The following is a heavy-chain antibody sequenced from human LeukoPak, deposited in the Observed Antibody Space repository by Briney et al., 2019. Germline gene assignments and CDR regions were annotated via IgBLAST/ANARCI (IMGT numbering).Heavy chain of an antibody. CDR3: AVGSCSGGSCYSDPRDDY. Sequence: SETLSLTCAVSGGSFSGYYWSWIRQPPRKGLEWMGEINHRGFTNYNPSLNSRVTISVDTSKNQFSLKLSSVTAADTAIYYCAVGSCSGGSCYSDPRDDYWGQGTLVTVSS. CDR1: GGSFSGYY. D-gene: IGHD2-15*01. V-gene: IGHV4-34*01. CDR2: INHRGFT. J-gene: IGHJ4*02.